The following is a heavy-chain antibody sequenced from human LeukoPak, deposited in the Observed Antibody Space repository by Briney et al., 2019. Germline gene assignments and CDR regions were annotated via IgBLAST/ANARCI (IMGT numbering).Heavy chain of an antibody. Sequence: GGSLRLSCAASGVTFSSCAMNWVRQAPGKGLEWGSAINGGGSTTYYANSVKGRFTISRDNSKNTIYLQMNSLGAEDTAVYYCAKGPHYDFWNGYYIDYWGQGTLVTVSS. CDR2: INGGGSTT. CDR3: AKGPHYDFWNGYYIDY. J-gene: IGHJ4*02. CDR1: GVTFSSCA. D-gene: IGHD3-3*01. V-gene: IGHV3-23*01.